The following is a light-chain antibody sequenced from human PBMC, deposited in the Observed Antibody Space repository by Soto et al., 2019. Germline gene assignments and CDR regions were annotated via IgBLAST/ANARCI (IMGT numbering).Light chain of an antibody. CDR3: QSYDSSLSGVV. Sequence: QSVLTQPPSVSGAPGQRVTISCTGSSSNIGAGYDVHWYQQLPGTAPKLLIYGNSNRPSGVPDRFSGSKSGTSASLALTGLQAEDEAEYYCQSYDSSLSGVVFGGGTKVTVL. V-gene: IGLV1-40*01. CDR2: GNS. CDR1: SSNIGAGYD. J-gene: IGLJ2*01.